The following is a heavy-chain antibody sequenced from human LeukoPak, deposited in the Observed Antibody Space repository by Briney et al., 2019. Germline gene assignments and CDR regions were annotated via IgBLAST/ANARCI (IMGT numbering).Heavy chain of an antibody. CDR2: IKSKTDGGTT. CDR1: GLTFSNAW. V-gene: IGHV3-15*01. Sequence: PGGSLRLSCAASGLTFSNAWMSWVRQAPGKGLEWVGRIKSKTDGGTTDYAAPVKGRFTISRDDSKNTLYLQMNSLKTEDTAVYYCTTDSPYYYYGMDVWGKGTTVTVSS. J-gene: IGHJ6*04. CDR3: TTDSPYYYYGMDV.